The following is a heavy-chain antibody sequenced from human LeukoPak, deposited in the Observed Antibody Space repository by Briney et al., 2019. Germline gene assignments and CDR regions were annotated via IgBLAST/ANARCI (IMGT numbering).Heavy chain of an antibody. CDR3: ARDLHGSGTWDWFDP. J-gene: IGHJ5*02. Sequence: SETLSLTRTVSGGSISSYYWSWIRQPAGKGLEWIGRIYTSGNTNYNPSLKSRVTMSVDTSKNQFSLKLSSVTAADTAVYYCARDLHGSGTWDWFDPWGQGTLVTVSS. CDR1: GGSISSYY. V-gene: IGHV4-4*07. CDR2: IYTSGNT. D-gene: IGHD3-10*01.